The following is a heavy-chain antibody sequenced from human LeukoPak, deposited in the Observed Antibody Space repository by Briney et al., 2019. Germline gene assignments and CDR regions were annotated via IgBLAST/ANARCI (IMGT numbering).Heavy chain of an antibody. Sequence: SETLSLTCTVSGGSISSYYWSWIRQPPGKGLEWIGYIYYSGSTNYNPSLKSRVTISVDTSKNQFSLKLSSVTAADTAVYYCARASQFYYDSSGYPIVDYWGQGTLVTVSS. CDR3: ARASQFYYDSSGYPIVDY. CDR1: GGSISSYY. J-gene: IGHJ4*02. CDR2: IYYSGST. V-gene: IGHV4-59*01. D-gene: IGHD3-22*01.